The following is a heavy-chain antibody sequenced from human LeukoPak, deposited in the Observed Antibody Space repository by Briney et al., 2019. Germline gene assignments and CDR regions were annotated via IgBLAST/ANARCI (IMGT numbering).Heavy chain of an antibody. J-gene: IGHJ5*02. V-gene: IGHV1-3*01. Sequence: ASVKVSCKASGYTFTNYAVHWVRQAPGQRLEWMAWINCGKGNTKYSQKFQDRIAITRDTSASTAYMELSSLRYEDTAVYYCARVPAVMNWFDPWGQGTLVTVFS. D-gene: IGHD2-2*01. CDR2: INCGKGNT. CDR3: ARVPAVMNWFDP. CDR1: GYTFTNYA.